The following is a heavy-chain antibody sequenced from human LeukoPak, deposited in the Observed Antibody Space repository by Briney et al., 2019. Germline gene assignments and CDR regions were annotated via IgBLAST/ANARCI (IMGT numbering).Heavy chain of an antibody. CDR1: GGSFSGYY. V-gene: IGHV4-34*01. D-gene: IGHD5-18*01. J-gene: IGHJ4*02. CDR3: ARGPRRGYSYGPFDY. Sequence: PSETLSLTCAVYGGSFSGYYWSWIRQPPGKGLEWIGEINHRGGTNYNPSLKSRVTISVDTSKNQFSLKLSSVTAADTAVYYCARGPRRGYSYGPFDYWGQGTLVTVSS. CDR2: INHRGGT.